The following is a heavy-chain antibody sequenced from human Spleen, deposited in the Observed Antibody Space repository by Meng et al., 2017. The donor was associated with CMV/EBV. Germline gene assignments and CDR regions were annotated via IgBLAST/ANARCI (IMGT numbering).Heavy chain of an antibody. Sequence: GSLRLSCAVYGGSFSGYYWSWIRQPPGKGLEWIGHIYYSGSTNYNPSLKSRVTISVDTSKNQFSLKLSSVTAADTAVYYCARSSGGGSYYAFDIWGQGTMVTVSS. J-gene: IGHJ3*02. V-gene: IGHV4-59*01. CDR1: GGSFSGYY. CDR3: ARSSGGGSYYAFDI. D-gene: IGHD1-26*01. CDR2: IYYSGST.